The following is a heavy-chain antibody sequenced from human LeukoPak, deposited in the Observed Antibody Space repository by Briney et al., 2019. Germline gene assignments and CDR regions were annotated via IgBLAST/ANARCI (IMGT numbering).Heavy chain of an antibody. J-gene: IGHJ4*02. V-gene: IGHV4-4*07. CDR1: GGSISDYF. Sequence: PSETLSLTCTVSGGSISDYFWNWIRQPAGKGLEWIGRIYSSGSTNYNPSLKGRATMSVDTPKNHFSLKLSSVTAADTAVYYCARTSGNYHWESHFDYWGQGTLVTVSS. CDR3: ARTSGNYHWESHFDY. CDR2: IYSSGST. D-gene: IGHD1-26*01.